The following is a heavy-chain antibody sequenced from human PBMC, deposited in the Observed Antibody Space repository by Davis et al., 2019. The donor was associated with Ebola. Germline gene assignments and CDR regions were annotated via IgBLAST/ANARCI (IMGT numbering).Heavy chain of an antibody. CDR3: AGSTPGSSHLDF. CDR1: LYTFTSYD. D-gene: IGHD3-10*01. J-gene: IGHJ4*02. CDR2: MNPNSGNT. V-gene: IGHV1-8*01. Sequence: SVTVSCKASLYTFTSYDINWVRQATGQGLEWMGWMNPNSGNTGYAQKFQGRVTMTRDTSINVAFMELSSLKSEDTAVYYCAGSTPGSSHLDFWGQGTQVTVSS.